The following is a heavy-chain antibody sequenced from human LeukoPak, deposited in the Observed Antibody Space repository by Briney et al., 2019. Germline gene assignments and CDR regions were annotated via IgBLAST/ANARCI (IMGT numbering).Heavy chain of an antibody. J-gene: IGHJ6*02. CDR1: GGSISSSKW. CDR2: IYLYGTT. CDR3: ARQKWEQQGRDYYFNGLDV. V-gene: IGHV4-4*02. Sequence: SETLSLTCTVSGGSISSSKWWSWVRQSPVKGLEWIGEIYLYGTTNYNPSFTSRVTMSVDRSRNQFSLKLTSVTAADTAVYYCARQKWEQQGRDYYFNGLDVWGPGTTVIVSS. D-gene: IGHD1/OR15-1a*01.